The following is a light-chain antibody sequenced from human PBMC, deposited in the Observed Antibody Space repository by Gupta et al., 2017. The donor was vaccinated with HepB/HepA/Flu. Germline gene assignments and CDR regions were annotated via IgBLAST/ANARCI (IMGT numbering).Light chain of an antibody. CDR3: QQSGSSPWT. Sequence: EIVLTQSPSSLSLSPGERATLSCRASQSIRNIFLAWYQQKPGQAPRLLIYGASSSATDIPDRFSGSGSGTDFTLTINRLEPEDSAIYYCQQSGSSPWTFGQGTKVEIK. CDR1: QSIRNIF. J-gene: IGKJ1*01. CDR2: GAS. V-gene: IGKV3-20*01.